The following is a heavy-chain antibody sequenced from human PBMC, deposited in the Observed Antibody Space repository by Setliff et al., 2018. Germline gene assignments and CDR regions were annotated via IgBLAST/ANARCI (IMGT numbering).Heavy chain of an antibody. CDR3: ARNEALTGAGNYYYYYMDV. V-gene: IGHV1-69*06. CDR1: GGTFDSYS. Sequence: SVKVSCKASGGTFDSYSFTWLRQAPGQGLEWVGGFTPILLTPNYAQKFQGRITITADKSTSTAYMELSGLRSDDTAVYYCARNEALTGAGNYYYYYMDVWGKGTTVTVSS. CDR2: FTPILLTP. D-gene: IGHD7-27*01. J-gene: IGHJ6*03.